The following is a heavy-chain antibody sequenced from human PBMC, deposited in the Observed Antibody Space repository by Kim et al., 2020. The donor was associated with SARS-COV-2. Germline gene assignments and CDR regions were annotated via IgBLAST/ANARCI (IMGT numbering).Heavy chain of an antibody. V-gene: IGHV3-64D*06. CDR2: ISSNGGST. CDR3: VKRRARGLKPDAFDI. D-gene: IGHD6-6*01. J-gene: IGHJ3*02. CDR1: GFTFSSYA. Sequence: GGSLRLSCSASGFTFSSYAMHWVRQAPGKGLEYVSAISSNGGSTYYADSVKGRFTISRDNSKNTLYLQMSSLRAEDTAVYYCVKRRARGLKPDAFDIWGQGTMVTVSS.